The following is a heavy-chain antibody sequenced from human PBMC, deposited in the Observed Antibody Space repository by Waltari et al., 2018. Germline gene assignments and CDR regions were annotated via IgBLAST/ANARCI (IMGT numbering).Heavy chain of an antibody. Sequence: QVQLVQSGAEVKKPGASVKVSCKVSRYTLTEFSMHWVRQAPGKGLEWMGHFDREEGETSYARKFQGRVTMTEDISTNTAYMEMSGLTSEDTAIYYCARDIIRYYYDSSGLCAFDIWGQGTMVTVSS. CDR2: FDREEGET. CDR1: RYTLTEFS. D-gene: IGHD3-22*01. V-gene: IGHV1-24*01. CDR3: ARDIIRYYYDSSGLCAFDI. J-gene: IGHJ3*02.